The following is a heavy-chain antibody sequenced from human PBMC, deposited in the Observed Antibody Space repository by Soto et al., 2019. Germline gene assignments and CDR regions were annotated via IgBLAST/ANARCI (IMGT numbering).Heavy chain of an antibody. CDR1: GFSFYNYA. V-gene: IGHV3-23*01. D-gene: IGHD6-6*01. CDR2: IDYDGVNK. Sequence: GVSLRLSCAASGFSFYNYAMNWVRQAPGKGLEWVSTIDYDGVNKHYADSVRGRFTISRDSSKNTLYLQMNSLRAEDTAIYYCARLPGSTAPRPDYWGRGTRVTASS. J-gene: IGHJ4*02. CDR3: ARLPGSTAPRPDY.